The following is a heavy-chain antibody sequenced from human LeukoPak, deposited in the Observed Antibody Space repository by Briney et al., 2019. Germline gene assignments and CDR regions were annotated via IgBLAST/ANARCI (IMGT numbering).Heavy chain of an antibody. CDR1: TXSNYG. CDR2: IGAYSGNS. J-gene: IGHJ1*01. Sequence: TXSNYGITXVRQAPGQGLEWMGWIGAYSGNSEFAQKFQGRVTMTTDASSGTAYMELTNLTPDDTAVYFCARDSSAFYGSEYFQHWGQGTLVTVSS. CDR3: ARDSSAFYGSEYFQH. V-gene: IGHV1-18*01. D-gene: IGHD2/OR15-2a*01.